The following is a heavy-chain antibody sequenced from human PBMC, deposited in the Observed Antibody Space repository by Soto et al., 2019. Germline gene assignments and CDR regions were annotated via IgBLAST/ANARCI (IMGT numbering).Heavy chain of an antibody. CDR3: ARVQYDILTGYYMGVSYYGKDV. D-gene: IGHD3-9*01. CDR1: GGSFSGYY. Sequence: SETLSLTCAVYGGSFSGYYWSWIRQPPGKGLEWIGEINHSGSTNYNPSLKSRVTISVDTSKNQFSLKLSSVTAADTAVYYCARVQYDILTGYYMGVSYYGKDVWGQGTTVTVSS. J-gene: IGHJ6*02. V-gene: IGHV4-34*01. CDR2: INHSGST.